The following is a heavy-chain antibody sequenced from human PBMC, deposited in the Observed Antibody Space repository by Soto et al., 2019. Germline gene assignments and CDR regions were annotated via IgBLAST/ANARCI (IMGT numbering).Heavy chain of an antibody. D-gene: IGHD6-13*01. CDR1: GFTFSSYA. CDR2: ISGSGGST. V-gene: IGHV3-23*01. CDR3: AKVCWSGPWRGSSWYTDY. J-gene: IGHJ4*02. Sequence: GGSLRLSCAASGFTFSSYAMNWVRQAPGKGLEWVSAISGSGGSTYYADSVKGRFTISRDNSKNTLYLQMNSLRAEDTAVYYCAKVCWSGPWRGSSWYTDYWGQGTLVTVSS.